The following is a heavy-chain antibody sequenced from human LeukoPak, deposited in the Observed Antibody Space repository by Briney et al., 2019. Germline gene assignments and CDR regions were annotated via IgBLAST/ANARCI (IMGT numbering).Heavy chain of an antibody. D-gene: IGHD3-10*01. CDR3: ARGSGVYAFDI. J-gene: IGHJ3*02. V-gene: IGHV4-59*01. CDR2: IYYSGST. CDR1: GVSISSYY. Sequence: SETLSLTCTVSGVSISSYYWSWIRQPPGKGLEWIGYIYYSGSTNYNPSLKSRVTISVDTSKNQFSLKLSSVTAADTAVYYCARGSGVYAFDIWGQGTMVTVSS.